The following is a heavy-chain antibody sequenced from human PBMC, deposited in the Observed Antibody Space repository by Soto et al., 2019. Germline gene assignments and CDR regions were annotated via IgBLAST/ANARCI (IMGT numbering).Heavy chain of an antibody. D-gene: IGHD5-18*01. CDR1: GGTFSSYA. CDR3: ARDSKRGYSYGYYGMDV. CDR2: IIPIFGTA. V-gene: IGHV1-69*13. Sequence: GASVKVSCKASGGTFSSYAISWVRQAPGQGLEWMGGIIPIFGTANYAQKFQGRVTITADESTSTAYMELSSLRSEDTAVYYCARDSKRGYSYGYYGMDVWGKGTTVTVSS. J-gene: IGHJ6*04.